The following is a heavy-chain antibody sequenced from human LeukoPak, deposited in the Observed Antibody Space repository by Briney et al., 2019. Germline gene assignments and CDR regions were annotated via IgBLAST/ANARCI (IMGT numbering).Heavy chain of an antibody. Sequence: SETLSLTCTVSGGSISSSSYYWGWIRQPPGKGLEWVGSIYYGGNTYYNPSLKSRLTISVDTSKNQFSLNLSSVTAADTAVYYCARHDSSGPYNAFDFWGQGTMVTVSS. CDR2: IYYGGNT. V-gene: IGHV4-39*01. J-gene: IGHJ3*01. CDR3: ARHDSSGPYNAFDF. D-gene: IGHD3-22*01. CDR1: GGSISSSSYY.